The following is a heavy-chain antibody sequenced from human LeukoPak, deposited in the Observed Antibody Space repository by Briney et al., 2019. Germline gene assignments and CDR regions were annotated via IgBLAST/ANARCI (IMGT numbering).Heavy chain of an antibody. CDR1: GFTFSSYW. CDR2: IKQDGSEK. D-gene: IGHD1-26*01. Sequence: GGSLRLSCAASGFTFSSYWMSWVRQAPGKGLDWVANIKQDGSEKYYVDSVKGRFTISRDNAKNSLYLQMNSLRADDTAMYYCARDSRIVGGTGASDIWGQGTMVTVSS. V-gene: IGHV3-7*01. J-gene: IGHJ3*02. CDR3: ARDSRIVGGTGASDI.